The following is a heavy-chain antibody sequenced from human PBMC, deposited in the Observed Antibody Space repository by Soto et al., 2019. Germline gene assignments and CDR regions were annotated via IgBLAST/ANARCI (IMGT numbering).Heavy chain of an antibody. D-gene: IGHD3-22*01. Sequence: PGGSLRLSCAASGFTFSSYSMNWVRQAPGKGLEWVSSISSSSSTIYYADSVKGRFTISRDNAKNSLYLQMNSLRDEDTAVYYCARGPHYYDRTEYFQHWGQGTLVTVSS. CDR2: ISSSSSTI. CDR3: ARGPHYYDRTEYFQH. CDR1: GFTFSSYS. J-gene: IGHJ1*01. V-gene: IGHV3-48*02.